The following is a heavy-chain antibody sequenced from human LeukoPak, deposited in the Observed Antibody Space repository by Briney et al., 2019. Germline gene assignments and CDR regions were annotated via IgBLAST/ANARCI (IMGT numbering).Heavy chain of an antibody. J-gene: IGHJ4*02. D-gene: IGHD6-13*01. V-gene: IGHV4-34*01. CDR3: ARRLGSSSWYDY. CDR1: GGSFSGYY. Sequence: ETLSLTCAVYGGSFSGYYWSWIRQPPGKGLEWIGEINHSGSTNYNPSLKSRVTISVDTSKNQFSLKLSSVTAADTAVYYCARRLGSSSWYDYWGQGTLVTVSS. CDR2: INHSGST.